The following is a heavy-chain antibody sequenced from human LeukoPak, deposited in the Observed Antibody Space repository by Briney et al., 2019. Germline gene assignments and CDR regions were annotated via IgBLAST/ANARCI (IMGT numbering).Heavy chain of an antibody. Sequence: SETLSLTCTVSGGSISSSSYYWGWIRQPPGKGLEWIGYIYYSGSTNYNPSLKSRVTISVDTSKNQFSLKLSSVTAADTAVYYCARGRLEQQLIYYYYYYMDVWGKGTTVTVSS. V-gene: IGHV4-61*05. CDR3: ARGRLEQQLIYYYYYYMDV. J-gene: IGHJ6*03. CDR1: GGSISSSSYY. CDR2: IYYSGST. D-gene: IGHD6-13*01.